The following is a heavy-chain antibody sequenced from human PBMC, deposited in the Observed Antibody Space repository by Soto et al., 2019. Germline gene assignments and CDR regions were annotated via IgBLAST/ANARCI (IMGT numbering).Heavy chain of an antibody. J-gene: IGHJ6*03. Sequence: GGSLRLSCAASGFTFSSYSMNWVRQAPGKGLEWVSYISSSSSTIYYADSVKGRFTISRDNAKNSLYLQMNSLRAEDTAVYYCARDRLEWLYMDVWGKGTTVTVSS. V-gene: IGHV3-48*01. CDR1: GFTFSSYS. CDR2: ISSSSSTI. CDR3: ARDRLEWLYMDV. D-gene: IGHD3-3*01.